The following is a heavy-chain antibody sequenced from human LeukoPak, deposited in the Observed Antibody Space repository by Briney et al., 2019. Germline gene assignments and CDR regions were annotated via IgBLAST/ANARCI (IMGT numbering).Heavy chain of an antibody. CDR3: VKNWDY. Sequence: GGSLRLSCEASGLTFNNYWMTWVRQAPGKGLEWVANIKQDGSEKYHAASVKGRFTISGDNAKNSLFLQMNSLRAEDTAVYYCVKNWDYWGQGTLVTVSS. CDR2: IKQDGSEK. J-gene: IGHJ4*02. CDR1: GLTFNNYW. D-gene: IGHD2/OR15-2a*01. V-gene: IGHV3-7*01.